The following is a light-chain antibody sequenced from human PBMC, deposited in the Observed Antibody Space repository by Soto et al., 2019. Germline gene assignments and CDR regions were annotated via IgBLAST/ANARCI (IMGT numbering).Light chain of an antibody. Sequence: EIVLTQSPATLSSFPGDRVTLSCRASQYINTRLAWYQHRPGQAHRLLIYQTYIRAAGIQARFSASGSGTDFTLTISDVQPEDFALDYCNQRQSWPRTVGQGPKV. V-gene: IGKV3-11*01. CDR3: NQRQSWPRT. CDR1: QYINTR. CDR2: QTY. J-gene: IGKJ1*01.